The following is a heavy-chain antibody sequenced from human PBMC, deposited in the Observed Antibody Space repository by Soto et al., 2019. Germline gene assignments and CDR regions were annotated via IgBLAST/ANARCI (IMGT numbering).Heavy chain of an antibody. D-gene: IGHD3-10*01. CDR2: ITGTGSAT. Sequence: EVQLLESGGGLVQPGGSLRLSCAASGFLFSDYAMSWVRQAPGKGLEWVASITGTGSATHHADSVKGRFIISRDNSENTVYLQMNSLRADDTAIYYCAKDRAVLWFPESSDAFDMGGQGAMVTVAS. CDR1: GFLFSDYA. CDR3: AKDRAVLWFPESSDAFDM. V-gene: IGHV3-23*01. J-gene: IGHJ3*02.